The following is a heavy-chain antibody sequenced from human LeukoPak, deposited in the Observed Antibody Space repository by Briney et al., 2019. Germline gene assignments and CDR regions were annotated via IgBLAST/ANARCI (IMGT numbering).Heavy chain of an antibody. J-gene: IGHJ6*02. CDR3: ARGGDTYCSSTSCRSHYGMDV. V-gene: IGHV1-8*01. CDR1: GYTFTSYD. D-gene: IGHD2-2*01. Sequence: EASVKVSCKASGYTFTSYDINWVRQATGQGLEWMGWMNPNSGNTGYAQKFQGRVTMTRNTSISTAYMELSSLRSEDTAVYYCARGGDTYCSSTSCRSHYGMDVWGQGTTVTVSS. CDR2: MNPNSGNT.